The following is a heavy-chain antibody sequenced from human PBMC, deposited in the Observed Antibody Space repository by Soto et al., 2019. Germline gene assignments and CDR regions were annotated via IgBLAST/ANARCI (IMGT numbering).Heavy chain of an antibody. J-gene: IGHJ4*02. D-gene: IGHD3-9*01. V-gene: IGHV3-23*01. Sequence: EVQLWESGGGLVQPGGSLRLSCAASGFSFSTYAMTWVRQAPGKGLERVSAISGGGSNTHYADSVKGRFTISRDNSKKLLHLQMSSLRAEDTAIYYCAKFSAASVYDISSAPDYWGQGTLVTVSS. CDR3: AKFSAASVYDISSAPDY. CDR2: ISGGGSNT. CDR1: GFSFSTYA.